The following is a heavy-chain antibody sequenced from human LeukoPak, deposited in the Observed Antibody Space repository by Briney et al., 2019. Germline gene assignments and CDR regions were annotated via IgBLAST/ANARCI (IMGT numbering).Heavy chain of an antibody. CDR1: GSTFSSYS. Sequence: SGGSLRLSCTASGSTFSSYSMNWVRQAPGKGLEWVSSISSSSRYIYYADSVKGRFTISRDNAKNSLFLQMNSLTAEDTAVYYCAREYYDILTGYSPAEYLQYWGQGTLVIVSS. J-gene: IGHJ1*01. D-gene: IGHD3-9*01. CDR3: AREYYDILTGYSPAEYLQY. V-gene: IGHV3-21*01. CDR2: ISSSSRYI.